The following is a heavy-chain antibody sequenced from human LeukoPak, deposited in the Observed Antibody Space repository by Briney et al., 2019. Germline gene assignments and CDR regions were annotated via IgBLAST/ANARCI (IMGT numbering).Heavy chain of an antibody. CDR1: GFTFSSYG. J-gene: IGHJ3*02. CDR2: ISYDGSNK. D-gene: IGHD5-18*01. V-gene: IGHV3-30*18. CDR3: AKDFQKYSTDAFDI. Sequence: GGSLRLSCAASGFTFSSYGMHWVRQAPGKGLEWVAVISYDGSNKYYADSVKGRFTISRDNSKNTLYLQMNSLRAEDTAVYYCAKDFQKYSTDAFDIWGQGTMVTVSS.